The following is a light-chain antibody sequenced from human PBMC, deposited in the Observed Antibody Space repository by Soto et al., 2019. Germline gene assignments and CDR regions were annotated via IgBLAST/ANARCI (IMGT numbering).Light chain of an antibody. Sequence: EVVLTQSPGTLSLSPGERATLSCRTSQSVTSSSLSWFQQKPGQPPRLLLYGASRRATGTPDRFSGSGSGTDFTLIISRLEPEDSAVYHCQLYGSYMFTFCQGTKLEI. CDR3: QLYGSYMFT. J-gene: IGKJ2*01. CDR1: QSVTSSS. V-gene: IGKV3-20*01. CDR2: GAS.